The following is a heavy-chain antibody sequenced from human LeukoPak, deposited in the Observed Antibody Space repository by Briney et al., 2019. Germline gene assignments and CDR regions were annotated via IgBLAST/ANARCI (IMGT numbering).Heavy chain of an antibody. CDR1: GVSISSGSYY. V-gene: IGHV4-61*02. CDR2: IYTSGST. J-gene: IGHJ5*02. CDR3: ARDNYDSSGYYSLRWFDP. D-gene: IGHD3-22*01. Sequence: PSQTLSLTCTVSGVSISSGSYYWSWIRQPAGTGLEWIGRIYTSGSTNYNPSLKSRVTISVDTSKNQFSLKLSSVTAADTAVYYCARDNYDSSGYYSLRWFDPWGQGTLVTVSS.